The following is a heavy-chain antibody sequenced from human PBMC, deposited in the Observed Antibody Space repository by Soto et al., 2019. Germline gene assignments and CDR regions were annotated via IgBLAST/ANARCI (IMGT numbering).Heavy chain of an antibody. Sequence: GGSLRLSCAASGFTFSSYSMNWVRQAPGKGLEWVSSISSSSSYIYYADSVKGRFTISRDNAKNSLYLQMNSLRAEDTAVYYCARAGFTIFGVVINDYGMDVWGQGTTVTVSS. CDR2: ISSSSSYI. V-gene: IGHV3-21*01. CDR1: GFTFSSYS. J-gene: IGHJ6*02. D-gene: IGHD3-3*01. CDR3: ARAGFTIFGVVINDYGMDV.